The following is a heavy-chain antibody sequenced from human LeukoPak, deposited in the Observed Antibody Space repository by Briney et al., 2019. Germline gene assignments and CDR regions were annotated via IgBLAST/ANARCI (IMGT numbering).Heavy chain of an antibody. D-gene: IGHD2-8*01. Sequence: GESLKISCQGSGYSFTSYWIGWVRQIPGKGLDWVGIIYPADFETRYSPSFRGHVNMSADYSINTPYLQWASLKASDTAIYYCARLAFCTNAVCFSNYYYSMDVWGRGTTVTVSS. CDR3: ARLAFCTNAVCFSNYYYSMDV. CDR2: IYPADFET. J-gene: IGHJ6*03. CDR1: GYSFTSYW. V-gene: IGHV5-51*01.